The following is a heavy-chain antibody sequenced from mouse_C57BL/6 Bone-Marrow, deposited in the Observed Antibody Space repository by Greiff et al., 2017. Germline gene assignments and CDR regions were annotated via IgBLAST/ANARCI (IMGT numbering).Heavy chain of an antibody. D-gene: IGHD2-3*01. CDR2: IDPSDSYT. V-gene: IGHV1-69*01. J-gene: IGHJ4*01. Sequence: QVQLKESGAELVMPGASVKLSCKASGYTFTSYWMHWVKQRPGQGLEWIGEIDPSDSYTNYNQKFKGKSTLTVDKPSSTAYMQLSSLTSEDSAVYYCARFDGYYHYAMDYWGQGTSVTVSS. CDR3: ARFDGYYHYAMDY. CDR1: GYTFTSYW.